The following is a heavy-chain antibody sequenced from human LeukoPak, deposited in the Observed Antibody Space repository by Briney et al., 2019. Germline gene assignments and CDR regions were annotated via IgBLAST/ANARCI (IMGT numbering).Heavy chain of an antibody. CDR1: GGSISSYY. V-gene: IGHV4-59*01. J-gene: IGHJ3*02. Sequence: SETLSLTCTVSGGSISSYYWSWIRQPPGKGLEWLAYIYYSGSTNYIPSLKSQVTLSVGTYNNEFSLKLSSVSAEDTVVYYCARERRAFDIWGQGTMVTVSS. CDR2: IYYSGST. CDR3: ARERRAFDI.